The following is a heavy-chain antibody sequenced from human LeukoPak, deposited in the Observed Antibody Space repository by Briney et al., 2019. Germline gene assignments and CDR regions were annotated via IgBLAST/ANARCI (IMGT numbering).Heavy chain of an antibody. CDR3: ARDQLQDY. CDR1: GFTFDDYA. D-gene: IGHD2-2*01. CDR2: ISWNSGSI. Sequence: PGGSLRLSCAASGFTFDDYAMHWVRQAPGKGLEWVSGISWNSGSIGYADSVEGRFTISRDNAKNSLYLQMNSLRAEDTALYYCARDQLQDYWGQGTLVTVSS. J-gene: IGHJ4*02. V-gene: IGHV3-9*01.